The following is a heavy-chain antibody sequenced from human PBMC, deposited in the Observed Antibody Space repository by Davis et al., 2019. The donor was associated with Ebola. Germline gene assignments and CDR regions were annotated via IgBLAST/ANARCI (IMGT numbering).Heavy chain of an antibody. D-gene: IGHD3-3*01. CDR2: IWYDGSNK. CDR1: GFTFSSYG. V-gene: IGHV3-33*01. CDR3: TACITIFGVVIIRPEH. J-gene: IGHJ1*01. Sequence: GESLKISCAASGFTFSSYGMHWVRQAPGKGLEWVAVIWYDGSNKYYADSVKGRFTISRDDSKNTLYLQMNSLKTEDTAVYYCTACITIFGVVIIRPEHWGQGTLVTVSS.